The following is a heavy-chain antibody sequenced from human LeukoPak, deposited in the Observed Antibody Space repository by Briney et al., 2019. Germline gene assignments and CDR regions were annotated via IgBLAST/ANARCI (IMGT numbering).Heavy chain of an antibody. J-gene: IGHJ5*02. CDR1: GGSFSGYY. Sequence: SETLSLTCAVYGGSFSGYYWSWIRQPPGKGLEWIGEINHSGSTNYNPSLKSRVTISVDTSKNQFSLKLSSVTAADTAVYYCARSARYSYGLLGRDNWFDPWGQGTLVTVSS. CDR2: INHSGST. D-gene: IGHD5-18*01. CDR3: ARSARYSYGLLGRDNWFDP. V-gene: IGHV4-34*01.